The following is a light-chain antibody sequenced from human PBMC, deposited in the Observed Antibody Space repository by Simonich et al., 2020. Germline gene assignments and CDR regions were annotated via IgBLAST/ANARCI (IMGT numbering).Light chain of an antibody. CDR3: QQYNSYHT. CDR1: QSISSW. J-gene: IGKJ2*01. CDR2: KAS. Sequence: DIQMTQSPSTLSASVGDRLTITCRASQSISSWLAWYQQKPGKAPKLLIYKASSLESGVPSRFSGSGSGTEFTLTISSLQPDDFATYYCQQYNSYHTFGQGTKLEIK. V-gene: IGKV1-5*03.